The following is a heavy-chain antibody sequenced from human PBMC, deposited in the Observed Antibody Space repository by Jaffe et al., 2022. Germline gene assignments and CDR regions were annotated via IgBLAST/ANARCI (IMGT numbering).Heavy chain of an antibody. CDR1: GGSFSGYY. Sequence: QVQLQQWGAGLLKPSETLSLTCAVYGGSFSGYYWSWIRQPPGKGLEWIGEINHSGSTNYNPSLKSRVTISVDTSKNQFSLKLSSVTAADTAVYYCARARGYCSGGSCYSDYWGQGTLVTVSS. J-gene: IGHJ4*02. D-gene: IGHD2-15*01. CDR2: INHSGST. V-gene: IGHV4-34*01. CDR3: ARARGYCSGGSCYSDY.